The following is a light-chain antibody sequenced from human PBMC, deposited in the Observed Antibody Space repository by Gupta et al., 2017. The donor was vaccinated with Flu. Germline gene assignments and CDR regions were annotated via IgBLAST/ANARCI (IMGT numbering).Light chain of an antibody. J-gene: IGKJ1*01. CDR2: GAS. CDR3: QHHGSSLVA. Sequence: ENVLKQSPTTLSLSQGESATLSCRASQSVSSSYLAWYQQKPGQAPRLLIYGASSRATGIPDRFSGSGSGTDFTLTISRLEPEDFAVYYCQHHGSSLVAFGQGTKVEIK. V-gene: IGKV3-20*01. CDR1: QSVSSSY.